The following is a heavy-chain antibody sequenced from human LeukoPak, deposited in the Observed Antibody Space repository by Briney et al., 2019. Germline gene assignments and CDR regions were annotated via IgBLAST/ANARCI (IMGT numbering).Heavy chain of an antibody. D-gene: IGHD3-9*01. CDR2: IYYSGST. Sequence: SETLSLTCTVSGGSISSSSYYWGWIRQPPGKGLEWIGSIYYSGSTYHNPSLKSRVTISIDTSKNQFSLKLSSVTAADTAVYYCARQGAFDRSEGQFDYWGQGTLVTVSS. CDR1: GGSISSSSYY. CDR3: ARQGAFDRSEGQFDY. V-gene: IGHV4-39*07. J-gene: IGHJ4*02.